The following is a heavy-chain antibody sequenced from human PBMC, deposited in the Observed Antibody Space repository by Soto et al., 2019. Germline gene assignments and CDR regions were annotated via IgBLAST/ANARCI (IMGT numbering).Heavy chain of an antibody. CDR3: AKETGYSYGFQPNALDV. CDR1: GFIFSRYA. CDR2: ISSRGDKT. J-gene: IGHJ6*02. D-gene: IGHD5-18*01. V-gene: IGHV3-23*01. Sequence: GGALRLSCAGPGFIFSRYAMNWGRPAPGEGLEWVSIISSRGDKTSYAESVKGRFTISRDDSKNTLFLHMNSLWAEDTAVYYCAKETGYSYGFQPNALDVWGQGTTVTVSS.